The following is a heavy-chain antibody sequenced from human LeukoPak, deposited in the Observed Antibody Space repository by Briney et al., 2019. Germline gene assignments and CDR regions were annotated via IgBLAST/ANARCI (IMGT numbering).Heavy chain of an antibody. CDR2: IYSGGST. CDR3: ARERNLEIAVAGTIFNY. D-gene: IGHD6-19*01. CDR1: GFSVSSNY. V-gene: IGHV3-66*01. J-gene: IGHJ4*02. Sequence: GGSLRLSCAVSGFSVSSNYMSWVRQAPGKGLDWVSVIYSGGSTYYAESVKGRFTISRDNSKNTLYLQMKSLRAEDTAVYYCARERNLEIAVAGTIFNYWGQGTLVTVSS.